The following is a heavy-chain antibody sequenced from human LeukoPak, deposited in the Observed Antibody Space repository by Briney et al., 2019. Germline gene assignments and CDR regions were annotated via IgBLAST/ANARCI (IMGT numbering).Heavy chain of an antibody. CDR1: GYTLTELS. J-gene: IGHJ4*02. D-gene: IGHD2-15*01. V-gene: IGHV1-24*01. CDR2: FDPEDGET. CDR3: ATDLVVVAAPGPVSDY. Sequence: GASVKVSCKVSGYTLTELSMHWVRQAPGKGLEWMGGFDPEDGETIYAQKFQGRVTMTEDTSTDTAYMELSSLRSEDTAVYYCATDLVVVAAPGPVSDYWGQGTLVTVSS.